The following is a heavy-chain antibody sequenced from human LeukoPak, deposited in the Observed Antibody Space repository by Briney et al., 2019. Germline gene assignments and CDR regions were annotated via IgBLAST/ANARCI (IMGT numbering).Heavy chain of an antibody. CDR1: GFTVSSNY. D-gene: IGHD3-22*01. CDR3: ARDKVYYYDSSGYSYYWYFDL. CDR2: IYSGGST. V-gene: IGHV3-66*01. J-gene: IGHJ2*01. Sequence: GGSLRLSCAASGFTVSSNYMSWVRQAPGKGLEWVSVIYSGGSTYYADSVKGRFTISRDNSKITLYLQMNSLRAEDTAVYYCARDKVYYYDSSGYSYYWYFDLWGRGTLVTVSS.